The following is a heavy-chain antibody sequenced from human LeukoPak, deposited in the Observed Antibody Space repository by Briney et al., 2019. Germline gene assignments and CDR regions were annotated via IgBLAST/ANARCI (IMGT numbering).Heavy chain of an antibody. CDR3: ATDVPAVTIFGY. CDR1: GFTFSTYW. V-gene: IGHV3-74*01. D-gene: IGHD2-2*01. CDR2: INSDGSST. Sequence: GGSLRLSCAASGFTFSTYWMHWVRQAPGTGLVWVSLINSDGSSTNYADSVKGRFTISRDNAKNTLYLQMNSLRAEDTAVYYCATDVPAVTIFGYWGQGNPGHRLL. J-gene: IGHJ4*02.